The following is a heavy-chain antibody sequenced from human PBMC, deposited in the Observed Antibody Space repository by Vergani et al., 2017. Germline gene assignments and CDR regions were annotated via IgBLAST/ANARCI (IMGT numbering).Heavy chain of an antibody. CDR1: GYTFTNYG. D-gene: IGHD2-15*01. Sequence: QVQLVQSGAEVKKPGASVKVSCKTSGYTFTNYGISWVRQAPGQGLEWMGWISAYNGDTKYAQKLQGRVTMTRDTSTSTAYMELNSLTSEDTAVYYCARAPGRRCSGGSCYSSFRWFDPWGQGTLVTVFS. J-gene: IGHJ5*02. CDR3: ARAPGRRCSGGSCYSSFRWFDP. V-gene: IGHV1-18*01. CDR2: ISAYNGDT.